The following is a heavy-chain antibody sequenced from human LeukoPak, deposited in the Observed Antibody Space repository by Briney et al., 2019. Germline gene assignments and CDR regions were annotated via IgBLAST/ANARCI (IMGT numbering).Heavy chain of an antibody. D-gene: IGHD3-3*01. CDR2: ISGSGSTT. Sequence: GGSLRLSSAASEFTFSSYAIQWVRQAPGKGLEWVSAISGSGSTTYYADSVKGRFTISRDNSKSTLYLQMNSLRAEDTAVYYCAKEGGRFLEWLLGDYWGQGTLVTVSS. CDR3: AKEGGRFLEWLLGDY. J-gene: IGHJ4*02. V-gene: IGHV3-23*01. CDR1: EFTFSSYA.